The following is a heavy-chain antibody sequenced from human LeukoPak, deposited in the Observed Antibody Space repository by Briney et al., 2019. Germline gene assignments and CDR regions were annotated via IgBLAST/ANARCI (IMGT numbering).Heavy chain of an antibody. V-gene: IGHV1-18*01. J-gene: IGHJ3*02. CDR2: ISGYNGNT. CDR1: GYTFSSYG. CDR3: ARGRLYYYGSASYYNDDAFDI. Sequence: ASVKVSCKASGYTFSSYGISWVRQAPGQGLEWMGWISGYNGNTNYAQNLQARVTVTTDTYTSTAYMELRSLTSDDTAMYYCARGRLYYYGSASYYNDDAFDIWGQGTMVTVFS. D-gene: IGHD3-10*01.